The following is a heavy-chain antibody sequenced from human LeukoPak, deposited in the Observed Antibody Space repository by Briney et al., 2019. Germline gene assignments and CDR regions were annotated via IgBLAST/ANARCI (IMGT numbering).Heavy chain of an antibody. D-gene: IGHD3-10*01. V-gene: IGHV4-59*01. CDR3: ARVFDSGSQAYFYYMDV. J-gene: IGHJ6*03. CDR1: GGSFSGYY. Sequence: SETLSLTCAVYGGSFSGYYWSWIRQSPEKGLEWIGYIYSSGSTNYNPSLKSRVTMSVDTSKNQLSLKVSSVTAADTAVYYCARVFDSGSQAYFYYMDVWGKGTTVIISS. CDR2: IYSSGST.